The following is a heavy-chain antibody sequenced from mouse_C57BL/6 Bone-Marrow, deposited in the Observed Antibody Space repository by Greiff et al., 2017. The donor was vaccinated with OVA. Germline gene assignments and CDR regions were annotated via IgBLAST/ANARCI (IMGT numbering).Heavy chain of an antibody. D-gene: IGHD1-1*01. V-gene: IGHV5-17*01. CDR3: AVYYYGRGYFDV. J-gene: IGHJ1*03. CDR2: ISSGSSTI. Sequence: EVQVVESGGGLVKPGGSLKLSCAASGFTFSDYGMHWVRQAPEKGLEWVAYISSGSSTIYYADTVKGRFTISRDNAKNTLFLQMTSLRSEDTAMYYCAVYYYGRGYFDVWGTGTTVTVSS. CDR1: GFTFSDYG.